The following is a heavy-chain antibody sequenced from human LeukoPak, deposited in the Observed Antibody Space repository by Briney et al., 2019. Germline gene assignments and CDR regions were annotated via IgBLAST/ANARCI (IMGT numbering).Heavy chain of an antibody. Sequence: GGSLRLSCAASGFTFSSYAMTWVRQAPGKGLEWVSGINWNGGSTGYADSVKGRFTISRDNAKNSLYLQMNSLRAEDTALYYCARDWYHAIDYWGQGALVTVSS. J-gene: IGHJ4*02. V-gene: IGHV3-20*04. CDR3: ARDWYHAIDY. CDR1: GFTFSSYA. CDR2: INWNGGST. D-gene: IGHD2-2*01.